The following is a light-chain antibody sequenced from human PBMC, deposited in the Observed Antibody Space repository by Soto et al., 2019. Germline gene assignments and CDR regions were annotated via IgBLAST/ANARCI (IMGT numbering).Light chain of an antibody. J-gene: IGLJ3*02. Sequence: QSALTQPASMSGSPGQSITISCSGTSSDVGGYSLVSWYQQYPGKAPELIIYEDNRRPSGVSNRFSASKSGNTASLTISGLQAEDEGDYYCSSYAGGGTWVFGGGTKLTVL. V-gene: IGLV2-23*01. CDR1: SSDVGGYSL. CDR3: SSYAGGGTWV. CDR2: EDN.